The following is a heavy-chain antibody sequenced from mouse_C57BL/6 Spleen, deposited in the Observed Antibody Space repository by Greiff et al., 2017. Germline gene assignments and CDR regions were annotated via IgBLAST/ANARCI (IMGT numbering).Heavy chain of an antibody. Sequence: EVKLVESVAELVRPGASVKLSCTASGFNIKNTYMHWVKQRPEQGLEWIGRIDPANGNTKYAPKFQGKATITADTSSNTAYLQLSSLTSEDTAIYYCARDDGPYYYAMDYWGQGTSVTVSS. CDR1: GFNIKNTY. CDR2: IDPANGNT. J-gene: IGHJ4*01. CDR3: ARDDGPYYYAMDY. D-gene: IGHD2-3*01. V-gene: IGHV14-3*01.